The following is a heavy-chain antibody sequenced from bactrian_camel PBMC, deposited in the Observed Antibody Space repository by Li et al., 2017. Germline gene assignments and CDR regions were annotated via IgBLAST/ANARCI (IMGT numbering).Heavy chain of an antibody. CDR2: ISGSVYGT. CDR3: AAEIHSSGLCRVYLLGDFGY. D-gene: IGHD2*01. V-gene: IGHV3-1*01. Sequence: VQLVESGGGSVQAGGSLRLSCTASGFTSDDSDMGWFRQAPGKGLEWISSISGSVYGTFYSDSVKGRFTISRDDAKNTLYLQMDGLKPEDTAMYYCAAEIHSSGLCRVYLLGDFGYRGQGTQVTVS. J-gene: IGHJ6*01. CDR1: GFTSDDSD.